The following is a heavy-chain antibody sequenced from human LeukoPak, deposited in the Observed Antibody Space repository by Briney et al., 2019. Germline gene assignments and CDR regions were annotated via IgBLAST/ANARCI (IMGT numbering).Heavy chain of an antibody. Sequence: PSGTLSLTCAVSGGSISSSNWWSWVRQPPGKGLEWIGEIYHSGSTNYNPSLKSRVTISVDRSKNQFSLKLSSVTAADTAVYYCARDELGYYYGSGSAGYWGQGTLVTVSS. V-gene: IGHV4-4*02. J-gene: IGHJ4*02. D-gene: IGHD3-10*01. CDR2: IYHSGST. CDR3: ARDELGYYYGSGSAGY. CDR1: GGSISSSNW.